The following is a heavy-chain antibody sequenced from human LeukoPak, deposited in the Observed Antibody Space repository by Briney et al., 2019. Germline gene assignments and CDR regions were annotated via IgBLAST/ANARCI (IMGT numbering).Heavy chain of an antibody. CDR2: IYHSGST. D-gene: IGHD6-19*01. CDR3: ARDSSGWPSFFDY. CDR1: GGSISSYY. Sequence: SETLSLTCTVSGGSISSYYWSWIRQPPGKGLEWIGEIYHSGSTNYNPSLKSRVTISVDKSKNQFSLKLSSVTAADTAVYYCARDSSGWPSFFDYWGQGTLVTVSS. V-gene: IGHV4-59*12. J-gene: IGHJ4*02.